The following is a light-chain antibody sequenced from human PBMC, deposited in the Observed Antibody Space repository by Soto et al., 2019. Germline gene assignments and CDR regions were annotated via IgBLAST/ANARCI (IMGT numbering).Light chain of an antibody. V-gene: IGKV3-15*01. J-gene: IGKJ4*01. CDR1: QSVSSN. Sequence: EIVMTQSPATLSVSPGDRATLSCRASQSVSSNLAWYQQKPGQAPRLLIYGASTRATGIPARFRGSGSGTEFTLTISSLQSEDFAVYYCQQYNNWPPLTFGGGTKVEIK. CDR3: QQYNNWPPLT. CDR2: GAS.